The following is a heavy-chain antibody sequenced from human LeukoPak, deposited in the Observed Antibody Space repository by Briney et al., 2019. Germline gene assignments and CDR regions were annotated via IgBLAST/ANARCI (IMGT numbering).Heavy chain of an antibody. CDR3: ARDCSSTSCYTVNYYYYGMDV. CDR2: INAGNGNT. Sequence: GASVKVSCKASGYTFTSYAMHWVRQAPGQRLEWMGWINAGNGNTKYSRKFQGRVTITRDTSASTAYMELRSLRSDDTAVYYCARDCSSTSCYTVNYYYYGMDVWGQGTTVTVSS. J-gene: IGHJ6*02. V-gene: IGHV1-3*01. CDR1: GYTFTSYA. D-gene: IGHD2-2*02.